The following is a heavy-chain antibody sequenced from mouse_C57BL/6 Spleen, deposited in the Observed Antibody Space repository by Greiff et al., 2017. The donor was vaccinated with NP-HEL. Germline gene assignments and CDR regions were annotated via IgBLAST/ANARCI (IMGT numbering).Heavy chain of an antibody. CDR3: ARGGYYGSYYYAMDY. V-gene: IGHV5-16*01. J-gene: IGHJ4*01. Sequence: EVMLVESEGGLVQPGSSMKLSCTASGFTFSDYYMAWVRQVPEKGLEWVANINYDGSSTYYLDSLKSRFIISRDNAKNILYLQMSSLKSEDTATYYCARGGYYGSYYYAMDYWGQGTSVTVSS. CDR2: INYDGSST. CDR1: GFTFSDYY. D-gene: IGHD1-1*01.